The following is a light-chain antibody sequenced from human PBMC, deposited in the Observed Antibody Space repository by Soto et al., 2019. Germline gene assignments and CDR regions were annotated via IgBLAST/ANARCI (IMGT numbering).Light chain of an antibody. CDR3: MQALQSPLT. CDR2: LGS. J-gene: IGKJ5*01. Sequence: DIVMTQSPFSLPVTPGEPASISCRSSQSLLHSNGYNYLDWYLQRPGQSPQLLIYLGSNRASGVPDRFSGSGSGTDFTLKIGRVEAEDVGVYYFMQALQSPLTFGQGTRLDFK. V-gene: IGKV2-28*01. CDR1: QSLLHSNGYNY.